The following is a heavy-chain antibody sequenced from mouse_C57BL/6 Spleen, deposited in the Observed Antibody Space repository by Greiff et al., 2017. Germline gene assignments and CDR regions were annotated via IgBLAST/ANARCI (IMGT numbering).Heavy chain of an antibody. V-gene: IGHV3-6*01. CDR3: ARGGGLWYFDV. Sequence: EVKLVESGPGLVKPSQSLSLTCSVTGYSITSGYYWNWIRQFPGNKLEWMGYISYDGSNNYNPSLKNRISITRDTSKNQFFLKLNSVTTEDTATYYWARGGGLWYFDVWGTGTTVTVSS. D-gene: IGHD3-3*01. J-gene: IGHJ1*03. CDR2: ISYDGSN. CDR1: GYSITSGYY.